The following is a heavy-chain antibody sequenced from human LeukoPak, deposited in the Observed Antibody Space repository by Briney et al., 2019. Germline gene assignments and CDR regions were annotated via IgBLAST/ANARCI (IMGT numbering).Heavy chain of an antibody. CDR2: ITGGRTT. D-gene: IGHD1-1*01. Sequence: GGSLRLSCAASGFTFSTYAMSWVRQAPGEGLKWASAITGGRTTYYADSVMGRFTISRDNSKNTLYLQMNSLRAEDTAVYYCATYRQSGTDYWGQGTLVTVSS. CDR1: GFTFSTYA. V-gene: IGHV3-23*01. J-gene: IGHJ4*02. CDR3: ATYRQSGTDY.